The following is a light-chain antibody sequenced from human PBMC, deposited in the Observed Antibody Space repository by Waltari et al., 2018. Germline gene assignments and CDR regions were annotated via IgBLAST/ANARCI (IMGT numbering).Light chain of an antibody. CDR1: QDVGGG. CDR3: QQANSFPIT. CDR2: RAS. J-gene: IGKJ3*01. Sequence: DIQMTQSPSSVSASVGDRVTITCRASQDVGGGLAWYQQKPVKPPNHLINRASSLQRGVPSRFSGSGSGTNFTLTISSLQPEDFATYLCQQANSFPITFGPGTTVDI. V-gene: IGKV1-12*01.